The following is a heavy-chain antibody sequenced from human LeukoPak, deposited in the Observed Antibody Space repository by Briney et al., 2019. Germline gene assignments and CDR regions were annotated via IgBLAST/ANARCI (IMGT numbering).Heavy chain of an antibody. V-gene: IGHV6-1*01. J-gene: IGHJ6*02. CDR1: GDSVSSSSAA. CDR3: ARGGGHGHGMDV. Sequence: SQTLSLICAISGDSVSSSSAAWNWIRQSXSXXLEWLGRTYYRSKWYNDYAVSVKSRITINPDTSKNQFSLQLNSVTPEDTAVYYCARGGGHGHGMDVWGQGTTVTVSS. CDR2: TYYRSKWYN. D-gene: IGHD2-8*01.